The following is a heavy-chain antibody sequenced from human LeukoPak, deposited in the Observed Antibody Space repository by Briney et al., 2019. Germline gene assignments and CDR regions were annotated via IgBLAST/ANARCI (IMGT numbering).Heavy chain of an antibody. Sequence: PSETLSPTCTVSGDSISNYYWSWIRQSPGKGLEWVGYIYYSGSTNYNPSLKSRVTISVDTSKNQFSLKLSSVTAADTAVYYCARETCSGGSCFQFDFWGQGTLVTVSS. V-gene: IGHV4-59*01. D-gene: IGHD2-15*01. CDR2: IYYSGST. CDR3: ARETCSGGSCFQFDF. CDR1: GDSISNYY. J-gene: IGHJ4*02.